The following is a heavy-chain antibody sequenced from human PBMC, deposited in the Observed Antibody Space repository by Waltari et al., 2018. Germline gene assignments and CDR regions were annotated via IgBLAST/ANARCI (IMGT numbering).Heavy chain of an antibody. Sequence: QLQLQESGPGLVKPSGTLSLTCAVSGDSMSTNYWWSWVRQPPGKGLEWIGQVRQSGGSNYNPSFASRVTVSLDTYNNQFSLEVTSATAADTAIYYCARDRGRGLYLDSWGPGILVTVS. CDR2: VRQSGGS. CDR3: ARDRGRGLYLDS. J-gene: IGHJ4*02. D-gene: IGHD2-15*01. CDR1: GDSMSTNYW. V-gene: IGHV4-4*02.